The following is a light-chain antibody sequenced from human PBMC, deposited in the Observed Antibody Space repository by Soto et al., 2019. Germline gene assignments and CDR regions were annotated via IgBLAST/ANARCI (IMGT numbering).Light chain of an antibody. CDR2: DVN. V-gene: IGLV2-11*01. J-gene: IGLJ2*01. Sequence: QSALTQPRSVSGSPGQSVTISCTGTSSDVGGYNYVSWYQQHPGKAPKLIIYDVNKRPSRVPDRFSGSKSGNTASLTISGLQAEDEADYYCCSYAGNYVVVFGGGTKVTVL. CDR3: CSYAGNYVVV. CDR1: SSDVGGYNY.